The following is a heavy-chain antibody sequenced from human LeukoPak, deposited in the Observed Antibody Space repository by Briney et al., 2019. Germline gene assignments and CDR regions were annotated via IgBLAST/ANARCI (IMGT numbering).Heavy chain of an antibody. Sequence: GGSLRLSCAVSGITLSNYGMSWVRQAPGKGLQWVAGISDTGGTITYADSVSGRFPISRDNAKNTLYLQMNSLRAEDTAVYYCAREGFFAYSSGLHFGWLDPWGQGTLVTVSS. CDR2: ISDTGGTI. CDR3: AREGFFAYSSGLHFGWLDP. CDR1: GITLSNYG. D-gene: IGHD3-22*01. J-gene: IGHJ5*02. V-gene: IGHV3-23*01.